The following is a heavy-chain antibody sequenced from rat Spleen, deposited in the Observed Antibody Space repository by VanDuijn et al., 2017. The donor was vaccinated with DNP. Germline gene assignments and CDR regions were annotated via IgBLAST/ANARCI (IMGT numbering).Heavy chain of an antibody. Sequence: EVQLVESGGGLVQPGRSLRLSCAASGFTFSNYGMAWVRQAPTKGLEWVASISNTGDNTYYSDSVKGRFSISRDNAKSTLYLQVNSRRSEDTATYYCTSNPHIRTAAPFDYWGQGVMVTVSS. V-gene: IGHV5S23*01. CDR3: TSNPHIRTAAPFDY. CDR2: ISNTGDNT. CDR1: GFTFSNYG. D-gene: IGHD3-8*01. J-gene: IGHJ2*01.